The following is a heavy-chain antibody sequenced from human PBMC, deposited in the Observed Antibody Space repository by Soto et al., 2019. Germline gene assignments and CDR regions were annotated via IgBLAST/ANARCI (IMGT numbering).Heavy chain of an antibody. CDR2: IIPFLGTT. CDR3: AREAYTSSSIHSFLDS. D-gene: IGHD6-6*01. V-gene: IGHV1-69*06. CDR1: GGTFSSYG. Sequence: QVQLVQSGAEVKKPGSSVKVSCKASGGTFSSYGISWVRQAPGQGLEWMGRIIPFLGTTNYAQNIQDRLTVTADTSTNTAFMELSSLRSDDTAVYYCAREAYTSSSIHSFLDSWGQGTLVTVSS. J-gene: IGHJ4*02.